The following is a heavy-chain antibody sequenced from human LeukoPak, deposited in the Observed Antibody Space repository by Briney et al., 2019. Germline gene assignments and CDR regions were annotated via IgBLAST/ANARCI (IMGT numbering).Heavy chain of an antibody. D-gene: IGHD6-19*01. CDR1: GSTFSSYS. Sequence: GGSLRLSCAASGSTFSSYSMNWVRQAPGKGLEWVSSISSSSRYIYYADSVKGRFTISRDNAKNSLYLQMNSLRAEDTAVYYCASDYSSGWFDYWGQGTLVTVSS. V-gene: IGHV3-21*01. J-gene: IGHJ4*02. CDR3: ASDYSSGWFDY. CDR2: ISSSSRYI.